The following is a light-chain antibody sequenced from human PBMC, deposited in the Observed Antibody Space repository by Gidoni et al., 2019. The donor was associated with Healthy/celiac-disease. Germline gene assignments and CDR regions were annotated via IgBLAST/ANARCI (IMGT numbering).Light chain of an antibody. CDR1: QSVSCN. V-gene: IGKV3-15*01. CDR2: GAS. J-gene: IGKJ1*01. CDR3: QEYSNWPTWT. Sequence: EIVMTQPPATLSVSPGERTTLSCRASQSVSCNLAWYQQKPGQAPRLLIDGASTRATGNPARCSGGGSGKEFTLTSSSQQSEDFAVYYCQEYSNWPTWTFGQGTKVEIK.